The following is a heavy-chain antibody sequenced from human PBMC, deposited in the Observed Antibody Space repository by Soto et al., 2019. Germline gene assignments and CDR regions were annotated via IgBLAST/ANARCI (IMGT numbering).Heavy chain of an antibody. CDR2: IYYSGST. CDR1: GGSISSYY. J-gene: IGHJ4*02. Sequence: SETLSLTCTVSGGSISSYYWSWIRQPPGKGLEWIGYIYYSGSTNYNPSLKSRVTISVDTSKNQFSLKLSSVTAADTAVYYCARSDGSYWGQGTLVTISS. CDR3: ARSDGSY. V-gene: IGHV4-59*01.